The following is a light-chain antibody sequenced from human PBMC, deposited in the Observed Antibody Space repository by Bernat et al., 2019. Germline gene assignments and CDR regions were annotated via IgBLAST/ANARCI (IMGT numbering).Light chain of an antibody. Sequence: SYVLTQPPSVSVAPGKTARITCGGNHIGSKRVHWYQQKPGQAPVLVVYDDSYRPSGIPERFSGSNSGNTATLTISRVEAGDEADYYCQVWDSSSDHYVFGTGTKVTVL. J-gene: IGLJ1*01. CDR3: QVWDSSSDHYV. V-gene: IGLV3-21*03. CDR1: HIGSKR. CDR2: DDS.